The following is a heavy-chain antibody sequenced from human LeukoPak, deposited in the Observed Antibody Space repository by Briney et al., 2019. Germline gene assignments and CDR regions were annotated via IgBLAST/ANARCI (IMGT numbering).Heavy chain of an antibody. CDR2: IGDSGSGG. Sequence: GGSLRLSRSASGFNFNYFAMSWIRQAPGKRLEWVSTIGDSGSGGSYADSVRGRFTISRDNSKNMVYLQMHSLRVDDSAVYYCSRIKYGGNSGYHFDYWGQGTLVTVSS. CDR1: GFNFNYFA. J-gene: IGHJ4*02. CDR3: SRIKYGGNSGYHFDY. D-gene: IGHD4-23*01. V-gene: IGHV3-23*01.